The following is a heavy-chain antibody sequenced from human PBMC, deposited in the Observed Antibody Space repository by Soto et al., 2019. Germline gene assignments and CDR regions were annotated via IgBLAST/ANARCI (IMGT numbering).Heavy chain of an antibody. CDR1: GFTFSSYG. CDR2: IWYDGSNK. J-gene: IGHJ6*02. CDR3: ARDRFAGATGMDV. D-gene: IGHD1-26*01. Sequence: QVPLVESGEGVVQPGRSLRLSCAASGFTFSSYGMHWVRQAPGKGLGWVAVIWYDGSNKYYADSVKGRFTISRDTSKNTLYLQMSSLRAEDTAVYYCARDRFAGATGMDVWGQGTTVTVSS. V-gene: IGHV3-33*01.